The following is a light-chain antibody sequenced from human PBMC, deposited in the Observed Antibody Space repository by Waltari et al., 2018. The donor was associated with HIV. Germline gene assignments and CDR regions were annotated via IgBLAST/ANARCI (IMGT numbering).Light chain of an antibody. CDR2: SKN. V-gene: IGLV1-44*01. CDR3: AAWDDSLNVLWV. CDR1: SSNIGSNT. Sequence: QSVLTQPPSASGTPGQRVTISCSGSSSNIGSNTVNWYQQLPGTAPKLLIYSKNQRPSGVPDRFSGSKSGTSASLAISGLQSEDEADYYCAAWDDSLNVLWVFGGGTKLTVL. J-gene: IGLJ3*02.